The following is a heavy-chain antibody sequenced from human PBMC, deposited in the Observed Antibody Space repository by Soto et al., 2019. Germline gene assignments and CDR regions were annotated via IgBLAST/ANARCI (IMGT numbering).Heavy chain of an antibody. CDR3: VRQGRAVSSYYFDY. CDR1: GFTFSSYA. J-gene: IGHJ4*02. CDR2: ISSNGGST. V-gene: IGHV3-64*01. D-gene: IGHD3-10*01. Sequence: EVQLVESGGGLVQPGGSLRLSCAASGFTFSSYAMHWVRQAPGKGLEYVSAISSNGGSTYYANSVKGRFTISRDNSKNTLYLQMGSLRAEDMALYYCVRQGRAVSSYYFDYWGQGTLVTVSS.